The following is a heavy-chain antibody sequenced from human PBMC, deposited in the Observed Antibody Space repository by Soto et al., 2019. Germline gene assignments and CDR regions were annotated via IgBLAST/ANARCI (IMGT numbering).Heavy chain of an antibody. CDR3: ARGDHGPRRFYFDT. CDR2: TFYNGGT. J-gene: IGHJ4*02. Sequence: XGTLSLTCTVSGGSVNSGGYYWSWIRQPPGKGLEWIGFTFYNGGTSYNPSLGSRVTISADTSKTLFSLNLNFVTAADTAVYYCARGDHGPRRFYFDTWGQGTLVTVSS. D-gene: IGHD2-8*01. V-gene: IGHV4-61*03. CDR1: GGSVNSGGYY.